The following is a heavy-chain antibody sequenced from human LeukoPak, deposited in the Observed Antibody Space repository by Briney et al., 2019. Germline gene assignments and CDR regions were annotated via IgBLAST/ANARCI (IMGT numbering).Heavy chain of an antibody. D-gene: IGHD6-19*01. CDR1: GGSINGGNYY. V-gene: IGHV4-61*02. CDR3: ARAPTYSSGWYTDAFDI. Sequence: SETLSLTCTVAGGSINGGNYYWTWLRQPAGKGLEWIGRISPSGSTNHNPSLTSRVTISVDTSKNQFSLKLSSVTAADTAVYYCARAPTYSSGWYTDAFDIWGQGTMVTVSS. J-gene: IGHJ3*02. CDR2: ISPSGST.